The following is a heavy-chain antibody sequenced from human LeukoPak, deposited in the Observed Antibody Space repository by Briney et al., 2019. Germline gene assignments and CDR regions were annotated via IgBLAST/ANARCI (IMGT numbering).Heavy chain of an antibody. CDR2: ISYDGSNK. D-gene: IGHD6-13*01. Sequence: PGGSLRLSCAASGFTFSSYGMHWVRQAPGKGLEWVAVISYDGSNKYYVDSVKGRFTISRDNSKNTLYLQMNSLRAGDTAVYYCAKDMYSSSWYYFDYWGQGTLVTVSS. CDR3: AKDMYSSSWYYFDY. CDR1: GFTFSSYG. J-gene: IGHJ4*02. V-gene: IGHV3-30*18.